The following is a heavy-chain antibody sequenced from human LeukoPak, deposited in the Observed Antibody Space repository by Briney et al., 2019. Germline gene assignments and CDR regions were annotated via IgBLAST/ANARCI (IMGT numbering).Heavy chain of an antibody. CDR3: ARGRARLV. D-gene: IGHD3-22*01. CDR1: GGSFSGYY. Sequence: SETLSLTCAVYGGSFSGYYWSCIRQPPGKGLEWIGEINHSGSTNYNPSLKSRVTISVDTSKNQFSLKLSSVTAADTAVYYCARGRARLVWGQGTLVTVSS. V-gene: IGHV4-34*01. CDR2: INHSGST. J-gene: IGHJ4*02.